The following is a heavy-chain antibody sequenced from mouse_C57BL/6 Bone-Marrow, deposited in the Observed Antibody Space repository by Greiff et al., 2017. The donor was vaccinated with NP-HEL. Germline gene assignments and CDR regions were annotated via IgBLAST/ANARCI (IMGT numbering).Heavy chain of an antibody. J-gene: IGHJ1*03. D-gene: IGHD2-4*01. V-gene: IGHV1-55*01. CDR1: GYTFTSYW. CDR3: ARGGVLRRYWYFDV. CDR2: IYPGSGST. Sequence: QVQLQQPGAELVKPGASVKMSCKASGYTFTSYWITWVKQRPGQGLEWIGDIYPGSGSTNYNEKFKSKATLTVDTSSSTAYMQLSSLTSEDSAVDYCARGGVLRRYWYFDVWGTGTTVTVSS.